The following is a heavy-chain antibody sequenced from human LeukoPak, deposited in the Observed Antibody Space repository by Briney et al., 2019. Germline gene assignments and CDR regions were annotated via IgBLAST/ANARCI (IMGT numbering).Heavy chain of an antibody. Sequence: GGSLRLSCAASGFTVSSNYMSWVRQAPGKGLEWVSVIYSGGSTYYADSVKGRFIISRDNSKNTLYLQMNSLRAEDTAVYYCARDRTGYSSGWYLYWGQGTLVTVSS. V-gene: IGHV3-53*01. D-gene: IGHD6-19*01. CDR2: IYSGGST. CDR1: GFTVSSNY. J-gene: IGHJ4*02. CDR3: ARDRTGYSSGWYLY.